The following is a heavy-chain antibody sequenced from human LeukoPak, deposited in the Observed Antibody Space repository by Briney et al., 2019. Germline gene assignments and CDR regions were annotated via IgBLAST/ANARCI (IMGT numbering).Heavy chain of an antibody. Sequence: ASVKVTCKASGYTFTGYHMHWVRQAPGQGLEWMGWINPNSDGKNVAQKFQGRVTMTRDTSISTAYMELSRLRSDDTAMYYCARGSGSRGYDYWGQGTLVTVSS. D-gene: IGHD3-10*01. CDR2: INPNSDGK. J-gene: IGHJ4*02. CDR3: ARGSGSRGYDY. CDR1: GYTFTGYH. V-gene: IGHV1-2*02.